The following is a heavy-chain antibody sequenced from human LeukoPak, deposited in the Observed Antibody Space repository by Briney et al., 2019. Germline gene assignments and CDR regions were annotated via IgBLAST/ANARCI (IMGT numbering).Heavy chain of an antibody. CDR2: ISSRSSTI. D-gene: IGHD2-2*01. J-gene: IGHJ4*02. CDR3: ARALGYCSSASCYCFDN. CDR1: GFTFSIYS. Sequence: GGSLRLSCAASGFTFSIYSMNWVRQAPGKGLEWVSYISSRSSTIYYADSVKGRFTISRDNAKNSLYLQMNSLRAEDTAVYYCARALGYCSSASCYCFDNWGQGTLVTVSS. V-gene: IGHV3-48*01.